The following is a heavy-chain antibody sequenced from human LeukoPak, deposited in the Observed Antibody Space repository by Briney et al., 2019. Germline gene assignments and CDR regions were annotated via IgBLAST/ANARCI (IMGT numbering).Heavy chain of an antibody. D-gene: IGHD3-3*01. V-gene: IGHV1-3*01. CDR1: GYTFTSYA. J-gene: IGHJ6*02. CDR3: ARVPPRYDFWSGYYCCYYYYGMDV. Sequence: ASVKVSCKASGYTFTSYAMHWVRQAPGQRLEWMGWINAGNGNTKYSQKFQGRVTMTRNTSISTAYMELSSLRSEDTAVYYCARVPPRYDFWSGYYCCYYYYGMDVWGQGTTVTVSS. CDR2: INAGNGNT.